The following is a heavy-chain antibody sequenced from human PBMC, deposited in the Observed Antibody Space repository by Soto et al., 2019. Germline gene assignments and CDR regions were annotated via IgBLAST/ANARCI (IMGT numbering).Heavy chain of an antibody. J-gene: IGHJ4*02. CDR3: VQRGGRTYYGDFDY. Sequence: EVQLLESGGGLIQPGGSLRLSCAASGFTFSNYAMAWVRQAPGKGLEWVSSISDNGGTTYYADSVRGRFTISRDNSKNTLYLQMNSLRGENTAVYYCVQRGGRTYYGDFDYWGQGTLITVSS. CDR1: GFTFSNYA. D-gene: IGHD3-22*01. CDR2: ISDNGGTT. V-gene: IGHV3-23*01.